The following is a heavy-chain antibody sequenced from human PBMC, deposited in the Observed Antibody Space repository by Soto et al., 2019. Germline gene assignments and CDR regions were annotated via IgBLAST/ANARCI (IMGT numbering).Heavy chain of an antibody. CDR1: GFTFRSYA. V-gene: IGHV3-23*01. Sequence: GGSLRLSCAASGFTFRSYAMSWVRQAPGKGLEWVSAISGSGGSTYYADSVKGRFTISRDNSKNTLYLQMNSLRAEDTAVYYCATSSQNKYYYDSSGYTSAEYFQHWGQGTLVTVSS. CDR3: ATSSQNKYYYDSSGYTSAEYFQH. CDR2: ISGSGGST. D-gene: IGHD3-22*01. J-gene: IGHJ1*01.